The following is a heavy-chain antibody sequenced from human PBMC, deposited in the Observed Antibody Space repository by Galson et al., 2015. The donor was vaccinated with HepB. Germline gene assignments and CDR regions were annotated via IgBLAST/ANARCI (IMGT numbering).Heavy chain of an antibody. CDR1: GFTFSSYA. Sequence: SLRLSCAASGFTFSSYAMHWVRQAPGKGLEGVAVISYDGSNKYYADSVKGRFTISRDNSKNTLYLQMNSLRAEDTAVYYGARGKYYDIWTGYYQTLDYWGQGTLVTVSA. CDR3: ARGKYYDIWTGYYQTLDY. CDR2: ISYDGSNK. V-gene: IGHV3-30*04. J-gene: IGHJ4*02. D-gene: IGHD3-9*01.